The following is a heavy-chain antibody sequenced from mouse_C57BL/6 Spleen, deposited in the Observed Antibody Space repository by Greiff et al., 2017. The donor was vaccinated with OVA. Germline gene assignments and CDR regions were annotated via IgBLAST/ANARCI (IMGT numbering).Heavy chain of an antibody. J-gene: IGHJ1*03. CDR3: ARATRSYFDV. CDR2: IHPNSGST. CDR1: GYTFTSYW. V-gene: IGHV1-64*01. Sequence: VKLQQPGAELVKPGASVKLSCKASGYTFTSYWMHWVKQRPGQGLEWIGMIHPNSGSTNYNEKFKSKATLTVDKSSSTAYMQLSSLTSEDSAVYYCARATRSYFDVWGTGTTVTVSS.